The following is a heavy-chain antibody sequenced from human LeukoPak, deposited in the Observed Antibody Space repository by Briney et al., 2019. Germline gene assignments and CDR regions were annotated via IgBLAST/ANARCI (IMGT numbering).Heavy chain of an antibody. CDR1: GGSISSYY. J-gene: IGHJ3*02. V-gene: IGHV4-4*07. D-gene: IGHD3-9*01. Sequence: SETLSLTCTVSGGSISSYYWSWIRQPAGKGLEWIGSIYYSGSTYYNPSLKSRVTISVDTSKNQFSLKLSSVTAADTAVYYCARDPDYDVLTGYKGDAFDIWGQGTMVTVSS. CDR2: IYYSGST. CDR3: ARDPDYDVLTGYKGDAFDI.